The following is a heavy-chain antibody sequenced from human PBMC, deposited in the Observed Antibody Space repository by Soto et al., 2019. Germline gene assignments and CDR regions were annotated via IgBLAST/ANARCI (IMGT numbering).Heavy chain of an antibody. CDR3: ARGVSSSGWYNWFDP. Sequence: GGSLRLSCAASGFTFSSYDMHWVRQATGKGLEWVSAIGTAGDTYYPGSVKGRFTISRENAKDSLYLQMNSLRAGDTAVYYCARGVSSSGWYNWFDPWGQGSLVTVSS. CDR2: IGTAGDT. CDR1: GFTFSSYD. V-gene: IGHV3-13*01. D-gene: IGHD6-19*01. J-gene: IGHJ5*02.